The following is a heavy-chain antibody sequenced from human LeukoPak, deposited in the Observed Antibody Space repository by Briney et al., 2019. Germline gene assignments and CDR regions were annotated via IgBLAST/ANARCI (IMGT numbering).Heavy chain of an antibody. D-gene: IGHD4-11*01. CDR2: ISGSGGST. Sequence: GGSLRLSCAASGFTFSSYAMSWVRQAPGKGLEWVSAISGSGGSTYYADSVKGRFTISRDNSRNTLYLQMNSLRAEDTAVYYCAKGTPMTTVTTSWDDAFDIWGQGTMVTVSS. CDR1: GFTFSSYA. V-gene: IGHV3-23*01. CDR3: AKGTPMTTVTTSWDDAFDI. J-gene: IGHJ3*02.